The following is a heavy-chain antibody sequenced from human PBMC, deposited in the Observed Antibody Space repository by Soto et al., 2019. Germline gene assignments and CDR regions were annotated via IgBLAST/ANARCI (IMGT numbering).Heavy chain of an antibody. Sequence: SETLSLTCTVSGGSISSYYWSWIRQPPGKGLEWIGYIYYSGSTNYNPSLKSRVTISVDTSKNQFSLKLSSVTAADTAVYYCARHLDFWSGYSLWGQGTMVTVSS. CDR2: IYYSGST. D-gene: IGHD3-3*01. CDR1: GGSISSYY. CDR3: ARHLDFWSGYSL. V-gene: IGHV4-59*08. J-gene: IGHJ3*01.